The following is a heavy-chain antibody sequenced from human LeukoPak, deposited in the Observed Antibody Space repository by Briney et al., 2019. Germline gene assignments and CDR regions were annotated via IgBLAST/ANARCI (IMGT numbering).Heavy chain of an antibody. V-gene: IGHV3-48*03. D-gene: IGHD5-24*01. Sequence: GGSLRLSCAASGFTFSSYEMNWVRQAPGKGLEWVSYISSSGSTIYYADSVKGRFTISRDNAKNSLYLQMNSLRAEDTAVYYCARPRRDGYNREGYWGKGTLVTVSS. CDR3: ARPRRDGYNREGY. CDR1: GFTFSSYE. J-gene: IGHJ4*02. CDR2: ISSSGSTI.